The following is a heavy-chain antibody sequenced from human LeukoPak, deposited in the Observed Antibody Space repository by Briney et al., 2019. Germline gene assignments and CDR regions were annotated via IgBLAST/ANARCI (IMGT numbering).Heavy chain of an antibody. D-gene: IGHD6-19*01. CDR3: ARVRAVAGTRGIDY. CDR2: IYYSGGT. V-gene: IGHV4-59*01. Sequence: SETLSLTCTVSGGSISSYYWSWIRQPPGKGLEWIGYIYYSGGTNYNPSLKSRVTISVDTSKNQFSLKLSSVTAADTAVYYCARVRAVAGTRGIDYWGQGTLVTVSS. J-gene: IGHJ4*02. CDR1: GGSISSYY.